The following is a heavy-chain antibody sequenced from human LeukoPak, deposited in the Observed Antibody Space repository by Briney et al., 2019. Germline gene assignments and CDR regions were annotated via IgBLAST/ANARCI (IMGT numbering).Heavy chain of an antibody. CDR2: INAGNGNT. J-gene: IGHJ4*02. CDR1: GYSFTRYA. V-gene: IGHV1-3*01. Sequence: GASVKVSCKASGYSFTRYAMHWVRQAPGQRLEWMGWINAGNGNTKYSQKFQGRVTITGDASATTAYMELSSLRSEDTAVYYCARDLNLFDYWGQGTLVTVS. CDR3: ARDLNLFDY.